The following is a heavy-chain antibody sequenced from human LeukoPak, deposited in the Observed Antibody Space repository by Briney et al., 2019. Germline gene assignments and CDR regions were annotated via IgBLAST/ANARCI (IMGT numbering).Heavy chain of an antibody. D-gene: IGHD5-24*01. Sequence: PGGSLRLSCAASGFTFSSYAMSWVRQAPGKGLEWVSAISGSGGSTYYADSVKGRFTISRDNSKNTLYLQINSLRAEDTAVYYCAKDGMATISYYFDYWGQGTLVTVSS. CDR2: ISGSGGST. V-gene: IGHV3-23*01. CDR1: GFTFSSYA. CDR3: AKDGMATISYYFDY. J-gene: IGHJ4*02.